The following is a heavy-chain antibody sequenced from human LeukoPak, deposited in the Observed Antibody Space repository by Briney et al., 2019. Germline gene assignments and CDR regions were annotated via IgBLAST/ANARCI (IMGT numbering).Heavy chain of an antibody. Sequence: PGGSLRLSCAASGFIVSNNYMSWVRQAPGEGLEWVSLVYRGGTTYYADSVKGRFTISRDSSKNTLYLQMNSLRAEDTAVYYCARGSYDSSGFYCLDNWGQGTLVTVSS. J-gene: IGHJ4*02. CDR2: VYRGGTT. CDR3: ARGSYDSSGFYCLDN. D-gene: IGHD3-22*01. V-gene: IGHV3-53*01. CDR1: GFIVSNNY.